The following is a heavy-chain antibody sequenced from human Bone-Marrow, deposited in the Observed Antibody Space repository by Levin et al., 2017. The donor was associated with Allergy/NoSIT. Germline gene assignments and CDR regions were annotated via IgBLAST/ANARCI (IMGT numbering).Heavy chain of an antibody. V-gene: IGHV3-21*01. CDR1: EVALRGYY. D-gene: IGHD2-2*01. Sequence: LSLPCAASEVALRGYYMHWIRQAPGKGLEWVSSISGSSTYINYADSVKGRFIISRDNGKNSLYFQLNSLRPEDTALYYCVSMPRIPGWFESWGQGSLVTVSS. CDR3: VSMPRIPGWFES. J-gene: IGHJ5*01. CDR2: ISGSSTYI.